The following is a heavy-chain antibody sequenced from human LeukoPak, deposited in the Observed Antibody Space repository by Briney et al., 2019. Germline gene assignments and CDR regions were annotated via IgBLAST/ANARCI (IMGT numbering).Heavy chain of an antibody. Sequence: GGSLRLSCAASGFTFSNYAMHWVRQAPGRGLEYVSAISSDGGSRYYANSVKGRFTISRDNSKNTLYLQMGSLRIEDMAVYYCASSPPTGTTWYFDLWGRGTLVTVSS. CDR3: ASSPPTGTTWYFDL. D-gene: IGHD1-1*01. CDR1: GFTFSNYA. CDR2: ISSDGGSR. J-gene: IGHJ2*01. V-gene: IGHV3-64*01.